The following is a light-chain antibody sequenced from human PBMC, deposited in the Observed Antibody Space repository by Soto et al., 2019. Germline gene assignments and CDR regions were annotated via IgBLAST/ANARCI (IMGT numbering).Light chain of an antibody. CDR2: EVS. J-gene: IGLJ1*01. Sequence: QSALTQPPSASGSPGQSVTISCTGTSSDVGGYNYVSWYQQHPGKAPKLMIYEVSKRPSGVPDRFSGSKSGNTASLTVSGLQDEDEYDYYSSSDAGIILFGTGTKVTVL. V-gene: IGLV2-8*01. CDR3: SSDAGIIL. CDR1: SSDVGGYNY.